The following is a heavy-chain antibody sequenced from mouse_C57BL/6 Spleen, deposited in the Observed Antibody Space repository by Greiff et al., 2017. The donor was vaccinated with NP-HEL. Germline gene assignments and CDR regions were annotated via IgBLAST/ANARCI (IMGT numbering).Heavy chain of an antibody. Sequence: EVQRVESGPGLVKPSQSLSLTCSVTGYSITSGYYWNWIRQFPGNKLEWMGYISYDGSNNYNPSLKNRISITRDTSKNQFFLKLNSVTTEDTATYYCAREGEDFDYWGQGTTLTVSS. CDR1: GYSITSGYY. CDR3: AREGEDFDY. CDR2: ISYDGSN. J-gene: IGHJ2*01. V-gene: IGHV3-6*01.